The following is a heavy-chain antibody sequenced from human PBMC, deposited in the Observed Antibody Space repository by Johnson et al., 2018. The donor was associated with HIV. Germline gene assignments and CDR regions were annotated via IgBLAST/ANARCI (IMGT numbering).Heavy chain of an antibody. D-gene: IGHD6-6*01. Sequence: QVQLVESGGGVVQPGKSLTLSCVVSGLSFSNFGIHWVRQAPGKGPEWVAAISYDGSNKYYADSVKDRFTISRDNAKNSLYLQMNSLRAEDTALYYCAKDTTFSSSHAFDIWGQGTMVTVSS. V-gene: IGHV3-30*18. CDR1: GLSFSNFG. CDR3: AKDTTFSSSHAFDI. J-gene: IGHJ3*02. CDR2: ISYDGSNK.